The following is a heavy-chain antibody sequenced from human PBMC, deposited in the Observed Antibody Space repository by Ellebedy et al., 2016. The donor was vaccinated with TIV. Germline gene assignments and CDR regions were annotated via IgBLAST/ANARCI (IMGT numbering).Heavy chain of an antibody. CDR2: ISAFNGNR. D-gene: IGHD3-10*01. V-gene: IGHV1-18*04. CDR1: GFTFTSYG. J-gene: IGHJ5*02. Sequence: AASVKVSCKASGFTFTSYGISWVRQAPGQGLEWMGWISAFNGNRDYSQKFQDRVTFTTETSTTTAYMELTNLTSDDTAIYYCAKGYGPGNWFDPWGQGTLVTVSS. CDR3: AKGYGPGNWFDP.